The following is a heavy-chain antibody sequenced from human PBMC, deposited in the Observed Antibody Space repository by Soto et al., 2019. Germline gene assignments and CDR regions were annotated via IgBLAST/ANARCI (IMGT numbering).Heavy chain of an antibody. CDR3: GALHYRSSWHGYFDY. J-gene: IGHJ4*02. V-gene: IGHV5-51*01. CDR2: IYHGDADT. Sequence: ESLKISCVGSGYSFTSYLIGWVRQVPGKGLEWMGIIYHGDADTRYIPSFQGRFTISADKSISSAYLQRSSLKASDTAMYYCGALHYRSSWHGYFDYWGQGTLVTVSS. D-gene: IGHD6-13*01. CDR1: GYSFTSYL.